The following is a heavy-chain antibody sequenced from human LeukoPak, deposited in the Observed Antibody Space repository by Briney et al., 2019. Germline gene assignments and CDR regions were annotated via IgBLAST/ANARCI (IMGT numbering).Heavy chain of an antibody. CDR1: GFTFSSYS. CDR3: ARRPYYDSSGYYY. V-gene: IGHV3-21*01. Sequence: GGSLRLSCAASGFTFSSYSMNWVRQAPGKGLEWVSSISSSSSYIYYADSVKGRFTISRDNAKNSLYLQMNSLRAEDTALYYCARRPYYDSSGYYYWGQGTLVTVSS. J-gene: IGHJ4*02. D-gene: IGHD3-22*01. CDR2: ISSSSSYI.